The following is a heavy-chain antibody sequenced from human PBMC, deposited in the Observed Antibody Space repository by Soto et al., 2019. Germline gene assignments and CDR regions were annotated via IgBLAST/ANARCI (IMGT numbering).Heavy chain of an antibody. J-gene: IGHJ6*02. CDR2: ISAYNGNT. CDR3: ARDHYYGSGSVVYYYGMYV. Sequence: ASVKVSCKASGYTFTSYGISWVRQAPGQGLEWMGWISAYNGNTNYAQKLQGRVTMTTDTSTSTAYMELRSLRSDDTAVYYCARDHYYGSGSVVYYYGMYVWGQGTTVTVSS. D-gene: IGHD3-10*01. V-gene: IGHV1-18*01. CDR1: GYTFTSYG.